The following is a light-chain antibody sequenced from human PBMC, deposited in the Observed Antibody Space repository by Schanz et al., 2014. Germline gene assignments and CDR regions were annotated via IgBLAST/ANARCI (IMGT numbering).Light chain of an antibody. Sequence: QSALTRPASVSGSPGQSITISCTGTSSDVGTYNYVSWYQHHPGKAPKLMIYDVSDRPSGVSDRFSGSKSGKTASLTISGLQTEDEADYYCCSYAGDTPHVALGGGTKLTVL. CDR2: DVS. V-gene: IGLV2-14*03. CDR3: CSYAGDTPHVA. J-gene: IGLJ2*01. CDR1: SSDVGTYNY.